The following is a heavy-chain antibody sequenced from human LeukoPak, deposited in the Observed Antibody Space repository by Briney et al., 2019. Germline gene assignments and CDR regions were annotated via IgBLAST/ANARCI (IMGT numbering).Heavy chain of an antibody. CDR2: INHSGST. J-gene: IGHJ4*02. CDR1: GGSFSGYY. CDR3: ASRPGYSSGWYSAY. D-gene: IGHD6-19*01. Sequence: SETLSLTCAVYGGSFSGYYWSWIRQPPGKGLEWIREINHSGSTNYNPSLKSRVTISVDTSKNQFSLKLSSVTAADTAVYYCASRPGYSSGWYSAYWGQGTLVTVSS. V-gene: IGHV4-34*01.